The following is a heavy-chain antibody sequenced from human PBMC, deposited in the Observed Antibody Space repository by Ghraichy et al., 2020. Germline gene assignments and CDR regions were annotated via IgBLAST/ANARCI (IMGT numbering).Heavy chain of an antibody. Sequence: GGSLRLSCAASGFTFSNAWMSWVRQAPGKGLEWVGRIKSKTDGGTTDYAAPVKGRFTISRDDSKNTLYLQMNSLKTEDTVVYYCTTEGYYDILTGYYKSDYWGQGTLVTVSS. CDR1: GFTFSNAW. V-gene: IGHV3-15*01. D-gene: IGHD3-9*01. CDR2: IKSKTDGGTT. J-gene: IGHJ4*02. CDR3: TTEGYYDILTGYYKSDY.